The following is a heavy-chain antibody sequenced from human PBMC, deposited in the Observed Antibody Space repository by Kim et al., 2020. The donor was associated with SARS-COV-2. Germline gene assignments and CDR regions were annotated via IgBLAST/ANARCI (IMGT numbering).Heavy chain of an antibody. D-gene: IGHD1-20*01. V-gene: IGHV3-33*01. CDR2: IWYDGSNK. J-gene: IGHJ6*02. CDR1: GFTFSSYA. CDR3: AGIHYYYYYGMDV. Sequence: GGSLRLSCAASGFTFSSYAMHWVRQAPGKGLEWVAVIWYDGSNKYYADSVKGRFTISRDNSKNTLYLQMNSLRAEDTAVYYCAGIHYYYYYGMDVWGQGTTVTVSS.